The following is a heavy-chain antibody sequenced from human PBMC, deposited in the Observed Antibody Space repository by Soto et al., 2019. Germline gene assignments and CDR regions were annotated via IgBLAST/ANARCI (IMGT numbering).Heavy chain of an antibody. Sequence: SETLSLTCTVSGCSISSSSYYWGWIRQPPGKGLEWIGSIYYSGSTYYNPSLKSRVTISVDTSKNKFSLKLSSVTAADTAVYYCASSNIAAAGFYYYGMDVWGRGTTVT. CDR3: ASSNIAAAGFYYYGMDV. V-gene: IGHV4-39*01. J-gene: IGHJ6*02. D-gene: IGHD6-13*01. CDR2: IYYSGST. CDR1: GCSISSSSYY.